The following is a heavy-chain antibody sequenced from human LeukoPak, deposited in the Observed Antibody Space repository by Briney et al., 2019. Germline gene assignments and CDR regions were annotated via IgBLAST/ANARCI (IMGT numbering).Heavy chain of an antibody. Sequence: GGSLRLSCTVSGFTVSSNSMSWVRQAPGKGLEWVSFIYSDNTHYSDAVKGRFTISRDNSNNTLYLQMNSLRAEDTAVYYCARRAGAYSHPYDYWGQGTLVTVSS. CDR2: IYSDNT. D-gene: IGHD4/OR15-4a*01. CDR3: ARRAGAYSHPYDY. CDR1: GFTVSSNS. J-gene: IGHJ4*02. V-gene: IGHV3-53*01.